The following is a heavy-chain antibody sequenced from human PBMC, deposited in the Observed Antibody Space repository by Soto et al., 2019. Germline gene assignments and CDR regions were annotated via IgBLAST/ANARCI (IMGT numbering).Heavy chain of an antibody. V-gene: IGHV3-30*18. CDR1: GFTFSSYG. CDR3: AKDRRYSGYGGAYYFDY. D-gene: IGHD5-12*01. CDR2: ISNDGNNK. Sequence: LRLSCAASGFTFSSYGMHWVRQAPGKGLEWVAVISNDGNNKYYADSVKGRFTISRDNSKNTMYLQMNSLRLEDTAVYHCAKDRRYSGYGGAYYFDYWGHGTLVTVSS. J-gene: IGHJ4*01.